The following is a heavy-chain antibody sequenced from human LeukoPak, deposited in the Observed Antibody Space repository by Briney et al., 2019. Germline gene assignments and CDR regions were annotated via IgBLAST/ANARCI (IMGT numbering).Heavy chain of an antibody. J-gene: IGHJ5*02. CDR1: GGSISSYY. CDR2: IYYSGST. V-gene: IGHV4-59*12. CDR3: ARDGRIFGVVSRYNWFDP. D-gene: IGHD3-3*01. Sequence: SETLSLTCTVSGGSISSYYWSWIRQPPGKGLEWIGYIYYSGSTNYNPSLKSRVTISVDTSKNQFSLKLSSVTAADTAVYYCARDGRIFGVVSRYNWFDPWGQGTLVTVSS.